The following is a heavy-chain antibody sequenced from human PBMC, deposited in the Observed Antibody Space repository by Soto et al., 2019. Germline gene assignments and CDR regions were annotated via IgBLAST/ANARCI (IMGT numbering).Heavy chain of an antibody. CDR2: IDPSDSYT. CDR3: ARHYARPDCSSTSCYILNYYYYGMDV. J-gene: IGHJ6*02. D-gene: IGHD2-2*02. CDR1: GYSFTSYW. Sequence: GESLKISCKGSGYSFTSYWISWVRQMPGKGLEWMGRIDPSDSYTNYSPSFQGHVTISADKSISTAYLQWSSLKASDTAMHYCARHYARPDCSSTSCYILNYYYYGMDVWGQGTTVTVSS. V-gene: IGHV5-10-1*01.